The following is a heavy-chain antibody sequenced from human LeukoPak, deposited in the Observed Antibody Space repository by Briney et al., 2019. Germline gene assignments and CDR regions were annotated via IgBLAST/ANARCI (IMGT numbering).Heavy chain of an antibody. CDR2: ISAYNGNT. CDR3: ARGYSGTYRLGY. J-gene: IGHJ4*02. CDR1: GYTFTSYG. V-gene: IGHV1-18*01. D-gene: IGHD1-26*01. Sequence: ASVKVSCKASGYTFTSYGISWVRQAPGQGLEWMGWISAYNGNTNYAQKLQGRVTMTTDTSTSTAYMELRSLRAEDTAVYYCARGYSGTYRLGYWGQGALVTVSS.